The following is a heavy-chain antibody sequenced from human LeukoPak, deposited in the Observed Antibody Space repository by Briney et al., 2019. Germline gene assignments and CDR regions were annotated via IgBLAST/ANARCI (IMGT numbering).Heavy chain of an antibody. CDR1: GFTFSSYG. D-gene: IGHD1-26*01. CDR2: IRYDGSNK. CDR3: AKEAGGSRYYYSYMDV. Sequence: GGSLRLSCAASGFTFSSYGMYWVRQAPGKGLEWVAFIRYDGSNKYYADSVKGRFTISRDNSKNTLYLQMNSLRAEDTAVYYCAKEAGGSRYYYSYMDVWGKGTTVTISS. J-gene: IGHJ6*03. V-gene: IGHV3-30*02.